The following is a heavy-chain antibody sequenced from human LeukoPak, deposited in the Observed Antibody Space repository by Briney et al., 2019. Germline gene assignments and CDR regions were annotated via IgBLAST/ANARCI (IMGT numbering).Heavy chain of an antibody. J-gene: IGHJ4*02. CDR2: ISGSGGST. V-gene: IGHV3-23*01. Sequence: GGSLRLSCAASGFTFDDYGMSWVRQAPGKGLEWVSAISGSGGSTYYADSVKGRFTISRDNSKNTLYLQMNSLRAEDTAVYYCAKDDPDYGGNPGAPDYWGQGTLVTVSS. CDR1: GFTFDDYG. CDR3: AKDDPDYGGNPGAPDY. D-gene: IGHD4-23*01.